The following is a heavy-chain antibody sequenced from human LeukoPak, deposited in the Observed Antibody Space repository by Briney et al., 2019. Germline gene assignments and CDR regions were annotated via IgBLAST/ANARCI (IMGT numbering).Heavy chain of an antibody. Sequence: SETLSLTCAVSGGSLSGYYWTWIRQPPGKGLEWIGEINHSGSTNYNPSLKSRVTISVDTSKNQFSLRLNSVTAADTAVYYCARGRDGYNFLNRGEYYYFDYWGQGTLVTVSS. CDR3: ARGRDGYNFLNRGEYYYFDY. D-gene: IGHD5-24*01. V-gene: IGHV4-34*01. CDR1: GGSLSGYY. J-gene: IGHJ4*02. CDR2: INHSGST.